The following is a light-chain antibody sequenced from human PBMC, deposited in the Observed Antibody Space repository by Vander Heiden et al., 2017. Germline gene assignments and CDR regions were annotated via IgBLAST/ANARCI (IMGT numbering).Light chain of an antibody. CDR2: AAS. CDR1: QSTSSS. V-gene: IGKV1-39*01. CDR3: QRSYCTPLT. Sequence: DLQTTQSPSSLPASVGHRVTITCRASQSTSSSLIGYQQTPGTATMLLIYAASSVQGGVPSMCGGGGSATVFTLTISILHPEDVASYYCQRSYCTPLTFGGGTKLEIK. J-gene: IGKJ4*01.